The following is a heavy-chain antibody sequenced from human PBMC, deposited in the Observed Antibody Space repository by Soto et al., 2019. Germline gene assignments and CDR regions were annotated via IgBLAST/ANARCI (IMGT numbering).Heavy chain of an antibody. V-gene: IGHV4-31*03. D-gene: IGHD3-22*01. J-gene: IGHJ4*02. CDR2: IYYSGST. CDR3: ARDQSYDSSGYYYLDY. Sequence: PSETLSLTCTVSGGSISSGGYYWSWIHQHPGKGLEWIGYIYYSGSTYYNPSLKSRVTISVDTSKNQFSLKLSSVTAADTAVYYCARDQSYDSSGYYYLDYWGQGTLVTVSS. CDR1: GGSISSGGYY.